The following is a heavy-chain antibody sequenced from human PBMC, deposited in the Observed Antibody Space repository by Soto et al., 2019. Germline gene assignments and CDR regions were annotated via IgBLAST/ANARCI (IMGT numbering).Heavy chain of an antibody. CDR3: APFHDFWSGYYTGDY. CDR1: GFTFSSYA. J-gene: IGHJ4*02. Sequence: LRLSCAASGFTFSSYAMSWVREAPGKGLEWVSAISGSGGSTYYADSVKGRFTISRDNSKNTLYLQMNSLRAGDTAVYYCAPFHDFWSGYYTGDYWGQGTLVTVSS. D-gene: IGHD3-3*01. V-gene: IGHV3-23*01. CDR2: ISGSGGST.